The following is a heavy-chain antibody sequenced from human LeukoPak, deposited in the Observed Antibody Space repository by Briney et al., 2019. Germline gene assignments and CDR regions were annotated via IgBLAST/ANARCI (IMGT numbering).Heavy chain of an antibody. CDR2: ISNDGGST. CDR1: GFTFSSYA. D-gene: IGHD2-21*02. V-gene: IGHV3-64*01. CDR3: ARDHCHSASCGGDCYLEY. J-gene: IGHJ4*02. Sequence: GGSLRPSCAGSGFTFSSYAMHWVRQAPGKGLEHVSGISNDGGSTSYTNSVKGRFTISRDNSKNTLYLQMGSLRAEDMAVYYCARDHCHSASCGGDCYLEYWGQGILVTVSS.